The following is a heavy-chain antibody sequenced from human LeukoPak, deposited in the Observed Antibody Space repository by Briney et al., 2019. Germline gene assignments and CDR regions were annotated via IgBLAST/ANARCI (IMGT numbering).Heavy chain of an antibody. CDR3: ASYYYDSSGYWGDYFDY. CDR2: IYYSGST. CDR1: GGSFSGYF. Sequence: SETLSLTCAVYGGSFSGYFWSWIRQPPGKGLEWIGYIYYSGSTNYNPSLKSRVTISIDTSKNQFSLKLSSVTAADTAVYYCASYYYDSSGYWGDYFDYWGQGTLVTVSS. D-gene: IGHD3-22*01. V-gene: IGHV4-59*08. J-gene: IGHJ4*02.